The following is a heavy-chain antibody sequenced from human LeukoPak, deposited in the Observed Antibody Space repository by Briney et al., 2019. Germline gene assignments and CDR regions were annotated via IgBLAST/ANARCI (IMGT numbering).Heavy chain of an antibody. CDR1: GYTFTSYY. D-gene: IGHD3-3*01. Sequence: GASVKVSCKASGYTFTSYYMHWVRQTPGQGLEWMGRINPNSGGTNYAQKFQGRVTMTRDTSISTAYMELSRLRSDDTAVYYCARAQTYYDFWSGLDNWFDPWGQGTLVTVSS. CDR2: INPNSGGT. V-gene: IGHV1-2*06. CDR3: ARAQTYYDFWSGLDNWFDP. J-gene: IGHJ5*01.